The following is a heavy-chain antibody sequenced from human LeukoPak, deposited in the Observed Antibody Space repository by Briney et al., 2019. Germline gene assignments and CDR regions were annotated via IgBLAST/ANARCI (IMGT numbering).Heavy chain of an antibody. CDR2: ISSSSSYI. CDR3: ARVVLRFLGWSFDP. J-gene: IGHJ5*02. V-gene: IGHV3-21*01. D-gene: IGHD3-3*01. CDR1: GFTFSTYS. Sequence: GGSLRLSCAASGFTFSTYSMNWVRQAPGKGLEWVSSISSSSSYIYYADSVKGRFTISRDNAKNSLYLQMNSLRAEDTAVYFCARVVLRFLGWSFDPWGQGTLVTVSS.